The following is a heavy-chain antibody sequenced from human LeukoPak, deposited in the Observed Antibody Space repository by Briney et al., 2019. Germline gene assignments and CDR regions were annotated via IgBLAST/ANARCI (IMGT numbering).Heavy chain of an antibody. Sequence: ASVKVSCKASGYTFTSYDINWVRQATGQGLEWMGWMNPNSGNTGYAQKFQGRVTITRNTSISTAYMELSSLRSEDTAVYYCARSRQWLRYGFDYWGQGALVTVSS. CDR1: GYTFTSYD. CDR3: ARSRQWLRYGFDY. CDR2: MNPNSGNT. V-gene: IGHV1-8*03. J-gene: IGHJ4*02. D-gene: IGHD5-12*01.